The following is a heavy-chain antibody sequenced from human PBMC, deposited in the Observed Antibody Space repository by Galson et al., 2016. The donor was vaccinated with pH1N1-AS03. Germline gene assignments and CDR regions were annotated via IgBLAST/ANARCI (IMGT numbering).Heavy chain of an antibody. CDR3: ARRLGFWSQFSSSDVYDFDY. CDR2: IYPGDSDT. J-gene: IGHJ4*02. CDR1: GYTFTNYW. Sequence: QSGAEVKKPGESLKISCKGSGYTFTNYWIGWVRQMPGKGLEWMGTIYPGDSDTRYSPSFQGQVSISADKSIDTAYLQWTSRKASDTAVYFWARRLGFWSQFSSSDVYDFDYWGQGTLLTVSS. D-gene: IGHD3-3*01. V-gene: IGHV5-51*01.